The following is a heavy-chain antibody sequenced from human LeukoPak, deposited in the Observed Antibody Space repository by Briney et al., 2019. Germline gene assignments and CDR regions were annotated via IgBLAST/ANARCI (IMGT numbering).Heavy chain of an antibody. D-gene: IGHD1-26*01. CDR2: ISFDESDK. CDR3: ARDGRSGIVRFPHY. CDR1: GFTFSSYA. J-gene: IGHJ4*02. V-gene: IGHV3-30*04. Sequence: GGSLRLSCAASGFTFSSYAMHWVRQAPGKGLEWVAVISFDESDKYYADSVKGRFTISRDNSKNTLYLQMDSLRAEDTAVYHCARDGRSGIVRFPHYWGQGTLVTVS.